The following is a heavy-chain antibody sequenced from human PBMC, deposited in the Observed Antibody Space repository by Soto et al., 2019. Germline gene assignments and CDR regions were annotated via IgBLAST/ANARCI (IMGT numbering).Heavy chain of an antibody. CDR3: ARAFRGGDYSWNYYYYGMDI. J-gene: IGHJ6*02. Sequence: GGSLRLSCAVSGFTFSDYSMNWVRQAPGRGLEWISYIRKNSSTIHYADSVKGRFTISRDNAKNTLYLQMNSLRGDDTAVYYCARAFRGGDYSWNYYYYGMDIWGQGTTVTVSS. CDR1: GFTFSDYS. V-gene: IGHV3-48*01. D-gene: IGHD2-15*01. CDR2: IRKNSSTI.